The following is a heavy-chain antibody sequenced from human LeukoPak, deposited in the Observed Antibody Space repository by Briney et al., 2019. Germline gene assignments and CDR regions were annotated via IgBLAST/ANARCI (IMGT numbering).Heavy chain of an antibody. CDR2: IKSKTDGGTT. V-gene: IGHV3-15*01. D-gene: IGHD6-19*01. CDR3: TTDGGGGMGSGWKEDWFDP. Sequence: PGGSLRLSCAASGFTFSNAWMSWVRQVPGKGLEWVGRIKSKTDGGTTDYAAPVKGRFTISRDDSKNTLYLQMNSLKTEDTAVYYCTTDGGGGMGSGWKEDWFDPWGQGTLVTVSS. CDR1: GFTFSNAW. J-gene: IGHJ5*02.